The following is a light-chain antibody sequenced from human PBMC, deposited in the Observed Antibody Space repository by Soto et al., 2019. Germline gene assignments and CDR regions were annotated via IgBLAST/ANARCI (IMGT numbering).Light chain of an antibody. CDR2: DAF. CDR1: RSFASSY. CDR3: QHRSKWPLT. V-gene: IGKV3-11*01. J-gene: IGKJ4*01. Sequence: EIVLTQSPATLSLSPGERATLSCRASRSFASSYLAWYQLRPGQAPRLLIYDAFNRATGIPARFSGSGSGTDFTLTISSLEPEDFAVYYCQHRSKWPLTFGGGTKVDIK.